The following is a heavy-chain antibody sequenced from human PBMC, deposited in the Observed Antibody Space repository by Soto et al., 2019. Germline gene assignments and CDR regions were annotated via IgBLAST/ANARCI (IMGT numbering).Heavy chain of an antibody. Sequence: ASVKVSCKASGGTFSSYAISWVRQAPGQGLEWMGGIIPIFGTANYAQKFQGRVTITADKSTSTAYMELSSLRSEDTAVYYCARWCSSTSCFNDYYGMDVWGQGTTVTVSS. V-gene: IGHV1-69*06. CDR3: ARWCSSTSCFNDYYGMDV. J-gene: IGHJ6*02. D-gene: IGHD2-2*01. CDR2: IIPIFGTA. CDR1: GGTFSSYA.